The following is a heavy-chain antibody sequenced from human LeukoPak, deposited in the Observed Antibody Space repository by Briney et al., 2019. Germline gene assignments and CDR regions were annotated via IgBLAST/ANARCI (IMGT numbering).Heavy chain of an antibody. CDR1: GGSISSSSYY. CDR3: ARFPRLSYGYFDYFDY. D-gene: IGHD5-18*01. CDR2: IYYSGST. V-gene: IGHV4-39*01. Sequence: SETLSLTCTVSGGSISSSSYYWGWIRQPPGKGLEWIGSIYYSGSTYYNPSLKSRVTISVDTSKNQFSLKLSSVTAADTAVYYCARFPRLSYGYFDYFDYWGQGTLVTVSS. J-gene: IGHJ4*02.